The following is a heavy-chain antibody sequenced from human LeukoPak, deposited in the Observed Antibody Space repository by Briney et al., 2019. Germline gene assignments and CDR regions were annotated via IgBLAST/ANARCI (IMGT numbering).Heavy chain of an antibody. J-gene: IGHJ4*02. D-gene: IGHD1-1*01. CDR1: GGSISSGGYY. CDR2: IYYSGST. Sequence: PSQTLSLTCTVSGGSISSGGYYWSWIRQHPGKGLEWIGSIYYSGSTNYNPSLQGRVTISLDTSRNQFSLKLSSVTAADTAVYYCASGDNDPLFDYWGQGTLVAVSS. V-gene: IGHV4-31*03. CDR3: ASGDNDPLFDY.